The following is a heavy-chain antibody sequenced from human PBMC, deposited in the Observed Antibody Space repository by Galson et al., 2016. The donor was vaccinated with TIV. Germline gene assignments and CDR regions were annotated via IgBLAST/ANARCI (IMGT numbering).Heavy chain of an antibody. CDR1: GYTFTSYG. D-gene: IGHD3-3*01. J-gene: IGHJ4*02. Sequence: QSGAEVKKPGESLRISCKASGYTFTSYGISWVRQAPGQGLEWMGWISAYNGNTNYAQKFQGRVTMTTDTSTSTAYMELRSLGSDDTAVYYCARGHRIRNEFWGGYRVFPTDYWGQGTLVTVSS. CDR2: ISAYNGNT. CDR3: ARGHRIRNEFWGGYRVFPTDY. V-gene: IGHV1-18*04.